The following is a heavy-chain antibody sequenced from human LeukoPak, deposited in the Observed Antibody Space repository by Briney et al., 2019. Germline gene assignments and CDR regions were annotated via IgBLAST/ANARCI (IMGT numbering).Heavy chain of an antibody. CDR1: GGSISSYY. D-gene: IGHD2-15*01. J-gene: IGHJ4*02. CDR2: IYYSGST. CDR3: ARDLGRYSSGSYFDY. V-gene: IGHV4-59*12. Sequence: SETLSLTCTVSGGSISSYYWSWIRQPPGKGLEWIGYIYYSGSTNYNPSLKSRVTISVDTSKNQFSLKLSSVTAADTAVYYCARDLGRYSSGSYFDYWGQGTLVTVSS.